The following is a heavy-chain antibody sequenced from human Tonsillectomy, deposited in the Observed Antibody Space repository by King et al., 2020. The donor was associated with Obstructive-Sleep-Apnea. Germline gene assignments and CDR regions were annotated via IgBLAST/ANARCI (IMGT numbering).Heavy chain of an antibody. V-gene: IGHV3-30*04. Sequence: VQLVESGGGVVQPGRSLRLSCAASGFIFSSYAMHWVRQAPGKGLEWLGLLSYAGNNKSSAAPVKGRFTFSRDNFKNTLSLQMSSLRAEDTAIYYCAREVHGGFDYWGQGTLVTVSS. J-gene: IGHJ4*02. D-gene: IGHD3-3*01. CDR3: AREVHGGFDY. CDR1: GFIFSSYA. CDR2: LSYAGNNK.